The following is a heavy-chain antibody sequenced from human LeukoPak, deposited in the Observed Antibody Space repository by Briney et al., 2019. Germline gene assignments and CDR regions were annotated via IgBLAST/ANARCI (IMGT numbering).Heavy chain of an antibody. D-gene: IGHD3-10*01. J-gene: IGHJ6*04. V-gene: IGHV1-3*01. CDR3: ARDSLGLLWFGESLYGMDV. CDR1: GYTFTSYA. CDR2: INAGNGNT. Sequence: ASVKVSCKASGYTFTSYAMHWVRQAPGQRLEWMGWINAGNGNTKYSQKFQGRVTITRDTSASTAYMELSSLRFEDTSVYYCARDSLGLLWFGESLYGMDVWGKGTTVTVSS.